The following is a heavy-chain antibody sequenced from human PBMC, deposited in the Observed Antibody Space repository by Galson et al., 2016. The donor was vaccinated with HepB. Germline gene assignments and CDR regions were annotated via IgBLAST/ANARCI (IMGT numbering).Heavy chain of an antibody. CDR1: GNSFTNSW. J-gene: IGHJ1*01. V-gene: IGHV5-51*01. CDR3: ARLSGDYPGY. D-gene: IGHD4-17*01. Sequence: QSGAEVKKPGESLRISCKVSGNSFTNSWIGWVRQMPGKGLEWMGIIYPGDSDIRYSPSFRGQVTISADKSITTAYLQWSSLKASDTAIYYCARLSGDYPGYGGQGTLVTVSS. CDR2: IYPGDSDI.